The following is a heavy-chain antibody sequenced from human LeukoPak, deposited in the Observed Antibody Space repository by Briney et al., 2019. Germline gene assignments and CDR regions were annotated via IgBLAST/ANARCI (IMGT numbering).Heavy chain of an antibody. Sequence: GASVKVSCKASGGTFSSYTISWVRQAPGQGLEWMGRIIPILGIANYPQKFQGRVTITADKSTSTAYMELSSLRSEDTAVYYCARYGNYYDSSGYGFDYWGQGTLVTVSS. D-gene: IGHD3-22*01. V-gene: IGHV1-69*02. CDR2: IIPILGIA. CDR3: ARYGNYYDSSGYGFDY. CDR1: GGTFSSYT. J-gene: IGHJ4*02.